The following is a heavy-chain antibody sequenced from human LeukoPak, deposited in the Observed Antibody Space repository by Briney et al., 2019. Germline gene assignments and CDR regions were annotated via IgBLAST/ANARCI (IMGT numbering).Heavy chain of an antibody. V-gene: IGHV3-21*01. D-gene: IGHD3-9*01. CDR1: GFTFSSYI. CDR2: ISSSSSYI. CDR3: ARYYDILTGYYRDFDY. Sequence: GGSLRLSCAASGFTFSSYIMNWVRQAPGKGLEWVSSISSSSSYIYYADSVKGRFTISRDNAKNSLYLQMNSLRAEDTAVYYCARYYDILTGYYRDFDYWGQGTLVTVSS. J-gene: IGHJ4*02.